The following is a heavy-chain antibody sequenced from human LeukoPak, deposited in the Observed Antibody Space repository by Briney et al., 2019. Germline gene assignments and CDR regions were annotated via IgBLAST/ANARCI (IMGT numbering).Heavy chain of an antibody. CDR2: IYSGGST. Sequence: GGSLRLSCAASGFTVSSNYMSWVRQAPGKGLEWVSVIYSGGSTYYADSVKGRFTISRDNSKNTLYLQMNSLRAEDTAVYYCARVPGQWEPQDYWGQGTLVTVSS. J-gene: IGHJ4*02. D-gene: IGHD1-26*01. CDR1: GFTVSSNY. V-gene: IGHV3-66*01. CDR3: ARVPGQWEPQDY.